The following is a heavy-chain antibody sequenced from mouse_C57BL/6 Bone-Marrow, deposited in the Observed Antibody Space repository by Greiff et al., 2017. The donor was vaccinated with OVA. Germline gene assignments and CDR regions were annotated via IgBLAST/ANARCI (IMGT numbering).Heavy chain of an antibody. Sequence: QVHVKQPGAELVKPGASVKMSCKASGYTFTSYWITWVKQRPGQGLEWIGDIYPGSGSTNYNEKFKSKATLTVDTSSSTAYMQLSSLTSEDSAVYYCARRGHGNIDYWGQGTTLTVSS. CDR1: GYTFTSYW. V-gene: IGHV1-55*01. J-gene: IGHJ2*01. D-gene: IGHD2-1*01. CDR2: IYPGSGST. CDR3: ARRGHGNIDY.